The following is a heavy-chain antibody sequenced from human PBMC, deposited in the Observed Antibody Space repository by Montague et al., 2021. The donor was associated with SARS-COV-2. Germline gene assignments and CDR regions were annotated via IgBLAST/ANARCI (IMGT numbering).Heavy chain of an antibody. CDR1: GGSISSYY. Sequence: SETLSLTCTVSGGSISSYYWSWIRQPAGKGLEWIGRIYPSGSTKYNTSLKSRVTMSVETSKNQFSLKLSTVTAAATAVYYCARDHMTILLMVYYYGMDVWGKGTTVTVSS. J-gene: IGHJ6*04. V-gene: IGHV4-4*07. D-gene: IGHD2-8*01. CDR3: ARDHMTILLMVYYYGMDV. CDR2: IYPSGST.